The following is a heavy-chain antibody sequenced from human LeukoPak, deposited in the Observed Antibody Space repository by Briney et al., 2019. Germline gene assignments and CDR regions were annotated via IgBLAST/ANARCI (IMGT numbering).Heavy chain of an antibody. D-gene: IGHD4-17*01. Sequence: GGSLRLSCAASGFTFSTSWLSWVRQSPGKGLEWVANMSPDGSVKNYVDPMKGRFTISRDNAKNSLYLEMNRLRAEDTAIYYCARDPAYGAVDYWGQGTLVTVSS. V-gene: IGHV3-7*01. CDR3: ARDPAYGAVDY. CDR1: GFTFSTSW. J-gene: IGHJ4*02. CDR2: MSPDGSVK.